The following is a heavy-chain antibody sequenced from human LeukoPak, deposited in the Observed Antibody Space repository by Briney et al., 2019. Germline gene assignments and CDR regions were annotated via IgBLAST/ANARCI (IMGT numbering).Heavy chain of an antibody. CDR1: GDSISTSNSY. CDR3: ARVQSRLSWFDP. V-gene: IGHV4-39*07. J-gene: IGHJ5*02. Sequence: SETLSLTCTVSGDSISTSNSYWGWIRQPPGKGLEWIGSIYYSGSTYYNPSLKSRVTISVDTSKNQFSLKLRSVTAADTAVYYCARVQSRLSWFDPWGQGTLVTVSS. CDR2: IYYSGST.